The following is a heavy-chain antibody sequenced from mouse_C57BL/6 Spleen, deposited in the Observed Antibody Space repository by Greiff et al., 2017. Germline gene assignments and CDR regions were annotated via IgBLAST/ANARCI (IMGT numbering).Heavy chain of an antibody. D-gene: IGHD2-5*01. CDR1: GFTFSDYG. J-gene: IGHJ1*03. CDR3: AMRSYSNHWYFEV. V-gene: IGHV5-17*01. CDR2: ISSGSSII. Sequence: EVQVVESGGGLVKPGGSLKLSCEASGFTFSDYGMHWVRQAPEKGLEWVAYISSGSSIIYYADTVKGRFTISRDNAKNTLFRQMTSLRSDDTAMYYCAMRSYSNHWYFEVWGTGATVTVSS.